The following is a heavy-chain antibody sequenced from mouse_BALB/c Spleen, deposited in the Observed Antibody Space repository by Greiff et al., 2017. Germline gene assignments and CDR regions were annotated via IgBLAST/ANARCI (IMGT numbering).Heavy chain of an antibody. CDR3: ARNGLFYYAMDD. CDR2: ISSGSSTI. Sequence: EVQGVESGGGLVQPGGSRKLSCAASGFTFSSFGMHWVRQAPEKGLEWVAYISSGSSTIYYADTVKGRFTISRDNPKNTLFLQMTSLRSEDTVMYYCARNGLFYYAMDDWGQGTSVTVSS. CDR1: GFTFSSFG. D-gene: IGHD1-1*01. V-gene: IGHV5-17*02. J-gene: IGHJ4*01.